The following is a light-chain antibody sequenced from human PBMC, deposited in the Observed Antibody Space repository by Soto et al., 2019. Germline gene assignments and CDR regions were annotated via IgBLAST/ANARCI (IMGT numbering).Light chain of an antibody. CDR3: QQYNNWPLT. CDR2: GAS. Sequence: EIVMTQSPATLSVSPGERATLSCRASQRVSSNLAWYQQKPGQAPRLLIYGASTRATGIPARFSGSGSGTEFTLTISTLQSEDFAVYYCQQYNNWPLTFGGGTKVDFK. CDR1: QRVSSN. J-gene: IGKJ4*01. V-gene: IGKV3-15*01.